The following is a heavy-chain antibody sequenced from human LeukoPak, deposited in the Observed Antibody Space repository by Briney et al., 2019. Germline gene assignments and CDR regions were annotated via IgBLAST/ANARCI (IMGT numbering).Heavy chain of an antibody. V-gene: IGHV3-21*01. D-gene: IGHD3-3*01. CDR1: GCTFSSYS. CDR2: ISNSSSYI. J-gene: IGHJ3*02. Sequence: GGSLRLSCAASGCTFSSYSMNWVRQAPGKGLEWVSAISNSSSYIYYADSVKGRFTISRDNAKNSLYLQMNSLRVEDTAVYYCARTYHYDFWSGYYSLDAFDIWGQGTMVTVSS. CDR3: ARTYHYDFWSGYYSLDAFDI.